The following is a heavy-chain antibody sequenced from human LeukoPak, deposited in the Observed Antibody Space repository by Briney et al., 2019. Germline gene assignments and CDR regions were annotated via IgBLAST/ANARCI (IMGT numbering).Heavy chain of an antibody. CDR2: IYTSGST. CDR3: ARGGNYYDSGSYYWFDP. D-gene: IGHD3-10*01. J-gene: IGHJ5*02. CDR1: GGSISTYY. Sequence: KPSETLSLTCTVSGGSISTYYWSWIRQPAGKGLEWIGRIYTSGSTNYNPSLKSRVTMSVDTSKNQFSLKLTSATAADTAVYYCARGGNYYDSGSYYWFDPWGQGTLVTVSS. V-gene: IGHV4-4*07.